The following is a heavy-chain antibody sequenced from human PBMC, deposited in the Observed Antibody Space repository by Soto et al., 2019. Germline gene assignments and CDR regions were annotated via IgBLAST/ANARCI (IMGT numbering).Heavy chain of an antibody. CDR1: GFTFSSYA. Sequence: QVQLVESGGGVVQPGRSLRLSCAASGFTFSSYAMHWVRQAPGKGLEWVAVISYDGSNKYYADSVKGRFTISRDNSKNTLYLQMNSIRDEETAVYYCVIEESPVLLLKNNFDYWGQGTLVTVSS. CDR3: VIEESPVLLLKNNFDY. J-gene: IGHJ4*02. CDR2: ISYDGSNK. V-gene: IGHV3-30-3*01. D-gene: IGHD3-10*01.